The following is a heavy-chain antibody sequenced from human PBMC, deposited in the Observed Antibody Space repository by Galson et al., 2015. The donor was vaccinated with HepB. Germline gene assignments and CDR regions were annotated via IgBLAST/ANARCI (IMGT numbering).Heavy chain of an antibody. J-gene: IGHJ4*02. D-gene: IGHD3-9*01. Sequence: SLRLSCAASGFTFSNAWMSWVRQAPGKGLEWVGRIKSKTDGGTTDYAAPVKGRFTISRDDSKNTLYLQMNSLKTEDTAVYYCTTDWSVLAYYDILTGYYRSYWGQGTLVTVSS. CDR3: TTDWSVLAYYDILTGYYRSY. CDR1: GFTFSNAW. CDR2: IKSKTDGGTT. V-gene: IGHV3-15*01.